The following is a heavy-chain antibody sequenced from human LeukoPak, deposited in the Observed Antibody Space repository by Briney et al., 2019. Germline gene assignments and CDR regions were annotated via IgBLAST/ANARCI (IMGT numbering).Heavy chain of an antibody. D-gene: IGHD6-13*01. V-gene: IGHV4-34*01. CDR3: ARWVAAEGIDY. CDR1: GGSFSGYY. CDR2: INHSGST. J-gene: IGHJ4*02. Sequence: SETLSLTCAVYGGSFSGYYWSWIRQPPGKGLEWIGEINHSGSTNYNPSLKSRVTISVDTSKNQFSLKLSSVTAADTAVYYCARWVAAEGIDYWGQGTLVTVSS.